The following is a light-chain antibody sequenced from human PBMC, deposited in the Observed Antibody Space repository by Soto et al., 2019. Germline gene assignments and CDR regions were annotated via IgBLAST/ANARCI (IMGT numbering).Light chain of an antibody. J-gene: IGKJ3*01. V-gene: IGKV1-9*01. CDR2: DAS. Sequence: QWTNSLSSLSAYVGDRVTITCRASQGISSYLGWYQQKPRKAPNLLIYDASTLHSGVPSRFSGSGSGTEFTLTISSLQPDDFATYYSQQSNSYPRTFAPGTKVDIK. CDR3: QQSNSYPRT. CDR1: QGISSY.